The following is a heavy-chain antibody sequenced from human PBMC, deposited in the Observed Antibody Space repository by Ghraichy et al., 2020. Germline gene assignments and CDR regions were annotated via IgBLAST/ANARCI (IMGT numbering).Heavy chain of an antibody. V-gene: IGHV4-34*01. J-gene: IGHJ4*02. CDR2: INHSGST. Sequence: SQTLSLTCAVYGGSFSGYYWSWIRQPPGKGLEWIGEINHSGSTNYNPSLKSRVTISVDTSKNQFSLKLSSVTAADTAVYYCARSYGSRRKTFDYWGQGTLVTVSS. D-gene: IGHD2-15*01. CDR1: GGSFSGYY. CDR3: ARSYGSRRKTFDY.